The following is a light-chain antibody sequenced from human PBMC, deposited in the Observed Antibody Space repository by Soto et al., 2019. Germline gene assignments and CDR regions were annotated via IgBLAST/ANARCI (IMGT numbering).Light chain of an antibody. V-gene: IGKV3-20*01. CDR3: QQYGSSPPWT. Sequence: EIVMTQSQATLSVSPGQRPTLSCRASQSISSKLAWYQQKPCQAPRLVXYGASSRATGIPDRFSGSGSATDFTLTISRLEPEDFAVYYCQQYGSSPPWTFGQGTKVDIK. J-gene: IGKJ1*01. CDR2: GAS. CDR1: QSISSK.